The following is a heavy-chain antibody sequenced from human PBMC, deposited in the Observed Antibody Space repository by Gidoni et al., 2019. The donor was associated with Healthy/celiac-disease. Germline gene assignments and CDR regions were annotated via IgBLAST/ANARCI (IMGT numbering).Heavy chain of an antibody. V-gene: IGHV3-7*01. CDR3: ASSSVVLAAAWGY. Sequence: EVQLVESGGGLVQPGGSLRLSCAASGFTFSSYWMSWVRQAPGKGLEWVANIKQDGSEKYYVDSVKGRFTISRDNAKNSLYLQMNSLRAEDTAVYYCASSSVVLAAAWGYWGQGTLVTVSS. CDR2: IKQDGSEK. CDR1: GFTFSSYW. J-gene: IGHJ4*02. D-gene: IGHD6-13*01.